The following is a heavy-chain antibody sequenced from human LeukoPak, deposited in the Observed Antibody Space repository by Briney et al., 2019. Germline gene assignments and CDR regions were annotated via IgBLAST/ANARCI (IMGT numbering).Heavy chain of an antibody. V-gene: IGHV4-38-2*02. CDR2: IYHSGST. D-gene: IGHD6-19*01. CDR1: GYSISSGYY. J-gene: IGHJ4*02. CDR3: ARDLYSSGWGYFDY. Sequence: PSETLSLTCTLSGYSISSGYYWGWIRQPPGKGLEWIGSIYHSGSTYYNPSLKSRVTISLDTSENQFSLKLSSVTAADTAVYYCARDLYSSGWGYFDYWGLGTLVTVSS.